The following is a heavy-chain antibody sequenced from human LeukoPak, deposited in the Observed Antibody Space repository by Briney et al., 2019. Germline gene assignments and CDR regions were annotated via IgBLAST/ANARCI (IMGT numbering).Heavy chain of an antibody. Sequence: SETLSLTCAVYGGSLSGYYWSWIRQPPGKGLEWIGEINHSGSTNYNPSLKSRVTISVDTSKNQFSLKLSSVTAADTAVYYCARGQTTKLGYWGQGTLVTVSS. CDR1: GGSLSGYY. CDR2: INHSGST. CDR3: ARGQTTKLGY. V-gene: IGHV4-34*01. J-gene: IGHJ4*02. D-gene: IGHD1-26*01.